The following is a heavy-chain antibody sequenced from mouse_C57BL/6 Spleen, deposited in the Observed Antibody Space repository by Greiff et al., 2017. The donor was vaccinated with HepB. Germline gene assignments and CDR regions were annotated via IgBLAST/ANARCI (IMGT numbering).Heavy chain of an antibody. D-gene: IGHD1-1*01. J-gene: IGHJ3*01. CDR1: GYTFTDYN. Sequence: VQLQQSGPELVKPGASVKIPCKASGYTFTDYNMDWVKQSHGKSLEWIGDINPNNGGTIYNQKFKGKATLTVDKSSSTAYMELRSLTSEDTAVYYCARRGSGHLGHYYGSSPTFFAYWGQGTLVTVSA. CDR3: ARRGSGHLGHYYGSSPTFFAY. CDR2: INPNNGGT. V-gene: IGHV1-18*01.